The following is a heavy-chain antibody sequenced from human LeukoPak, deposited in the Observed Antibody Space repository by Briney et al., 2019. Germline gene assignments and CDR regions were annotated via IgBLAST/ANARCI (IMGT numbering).Heavy chain of an antibody. D-gene: IGHD3-10*01. CDR2: IYYSGST. Sequence: SLRLSCTASVFTFSNFWMGWVRQPPWKGLEWIGYIYYSGSTYYNPSLKSRVTISVDTSKNQFSLKLSSVTAADTAVYYCARDYPSMGRYYYGMDVWGQGTTVTVSS. J-gene: IGHJ6*02. CDR3: ARDYPSMGRYYYGMDV. V-gene: IGHV4-30-4*08. CDR1: VFTFSNFW.